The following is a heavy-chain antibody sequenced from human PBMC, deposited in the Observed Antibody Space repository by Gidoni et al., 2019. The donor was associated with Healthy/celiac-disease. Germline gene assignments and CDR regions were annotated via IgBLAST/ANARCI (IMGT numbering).Heavy chain of an antibody. D-gene: IGHD2-21*02. J-gene: IGHJ4*02. Sequence: QVQLVESGGGLVKPGGSLRLSCSASGFTFIDYYMSWIRQAPGKGLEWVSYMSSSSSYTNYADSVKGRFTISRDNAKNSLYLQMNSLRAEDTAVYYCASLHGGNSIENYFDYWGQGTLVTVSS. CDR3: ASLHGGNSIENYFDY. V-gene: IGHV3-11*05. CDR1: GFTFIDYY. CDR2: MSSSSSYT.